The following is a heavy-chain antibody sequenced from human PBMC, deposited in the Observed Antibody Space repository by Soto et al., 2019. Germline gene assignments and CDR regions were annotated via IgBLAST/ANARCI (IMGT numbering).Heavy chain of an antibody. Sequence: ASVKVSCKASGYSFTDHYIHWVRQAPGQGLEWMGWIDPRRGGVNYAKKFLGRVTMTADTSITTLYMEVNSLTSDDAAVYYCARDPGDQRSYWYFDLWGRGTLVTVSS. V-gene: IGHV1-2*02. CDR1: GYSFTDHY. CDR3: ARDPGDQRSYWYFDL. CDR2: IDPRRGGV. J-gene: IGHJ2*01.